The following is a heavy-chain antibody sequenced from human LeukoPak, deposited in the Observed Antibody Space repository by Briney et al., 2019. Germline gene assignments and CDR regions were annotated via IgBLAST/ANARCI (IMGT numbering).Heavy chain of an antibody. CDR2: ISGSGGST. CDR3: ATAPIRYFAPNFDY. D-gene: IGHD3-9*01. CDR1: GFTFSNYA. V-gene: IGHV3-23*01. J-gene: IGHJ4*02. Sequence: GGSLRLSCEASGFTFSNYAMSWVRQIPGKGLEWVSGISGSGGSTYHADSVKGRFNISRDNSKNTLYLQMKSLRAEDTAICYCATAPIRYFAPNFDYWGQGTQVTVSS.